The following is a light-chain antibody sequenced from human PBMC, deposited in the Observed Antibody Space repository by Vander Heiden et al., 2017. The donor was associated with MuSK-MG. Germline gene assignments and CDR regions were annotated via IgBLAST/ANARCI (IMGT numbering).Light chain of an antibody. J-gene: IGKJ2*01. V-gene: IGKV1-8*01. Sequence: AIRMTQSPSSFSASTGDRVTITCRASQGISSYLAWYQQKPGKAPKLLIYAASTFQSGVPSRFSASGSGTDFTLTISCLQSEDFATYYCQQDYSYAYTFGHSTKPEIK. CDR1: QGISSY. CDR2: AAS. CDR3: QQDYSYAYT.